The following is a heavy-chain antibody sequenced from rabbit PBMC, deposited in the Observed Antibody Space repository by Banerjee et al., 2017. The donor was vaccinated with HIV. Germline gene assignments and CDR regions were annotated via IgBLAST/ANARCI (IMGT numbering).Heavy chain of an antibody. CDR3: ARGYGDHVSYWGL. D-gene: IGHD2-1*01. CDR2: IYTSSGST. J-gene: IGHJ4*01. Sequence: SFEESGGGLVQPEGSLTLTCTASGFTISSSDYMCWVRQAPGKGLEWIGCIYTSSGSTYYANWAKGRFTISKTSSTTVTLQMTSLTAADTATYFCARGYGDHVSYWGLWGQGTLVTGS. V-gene: IGHV1S40*01. CDR1: GFTISSSDY.